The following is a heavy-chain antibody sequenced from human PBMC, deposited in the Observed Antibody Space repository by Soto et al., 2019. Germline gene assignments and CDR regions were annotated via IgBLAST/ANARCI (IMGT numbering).Heavy chain of an antibody. CDR2: IYYSGTT. D-gene: IGHD2-8*01. V-gene: IGHV4-31*03. Sequence: SETLSLTCTVSGGSISSGGYYWSWIRQHPGKGLEWIGYIYYSGTTYFNPSLKSRASISLDTSKNEFSLKLTSVTAADTAVYYCARRALPQCINGVCYKDGFWDYWGQGALVTVSS. J-gene: IGHJ4*02. CDR3: ARRALPQCINGVCYKDGFWDY. CDR1: GGSISSGGYY.